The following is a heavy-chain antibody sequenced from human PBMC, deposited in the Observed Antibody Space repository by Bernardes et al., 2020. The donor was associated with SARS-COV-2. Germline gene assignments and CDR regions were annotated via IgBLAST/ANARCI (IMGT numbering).Heavy chain of an antibody. CDR3: ARGGDTDYESYFDY. V-gene: IGHV3-23*01. J-gene: IGHJ4*02. CDR2: ISRSSAIT. D-gene: IGHD3-16*01. Sequence: GGSLRLSCAASGFMFSNYAMNWVRQAPGKGLEWVAFISRSSAITFYADSVKGRFTISRDNSKNVVYLEMNSLRAEDAAVYFCARGGDTDYESYFDYWGQGTLVTVSP. CDR1: GFMFSNYA.